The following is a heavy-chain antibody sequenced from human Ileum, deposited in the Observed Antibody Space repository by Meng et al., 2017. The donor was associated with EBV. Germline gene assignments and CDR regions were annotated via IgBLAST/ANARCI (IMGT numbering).Heavy chain of an antibody. V-gene: IGHV4-28*01. CDR1: GYPISSTNW. CDR2: IYYSGST. J-gene: IGHJ4*02. Sequence: VQLTESGPGLVKPSDTPSHTCAVSGYPISSTNWWGWNRQTPGKGLEWIRYIYYSGSTSYNPSLKSRVTRSVETSKNQFSLNLNSVTAVDTAVYYCARNVPGTSAYYDWGQGTLVTVSS. CDR3: ARNVPGTSAYYD. D-gene: IGHD3-22*01.